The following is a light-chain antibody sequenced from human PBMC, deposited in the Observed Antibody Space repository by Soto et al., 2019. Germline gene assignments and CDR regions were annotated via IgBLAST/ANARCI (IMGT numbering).Light chain of an antibody. Sequence: IVMTQSPDSLALSLCDRSTINCKSSQSALYDSNNKNYLAWYQQKPGQPPKLLIYWASTRESGVPDRFSGTGSGTDFTLTISSLQAEDVAVYYCQQYYSIPKTFGQGTKVDI. CDR3: QQYYSIPKT. CDR2: WAS. J-gene: IGKJ1*01. V-gene: IGKV4-1*01. CDR1: QSALYDSNNKNY.